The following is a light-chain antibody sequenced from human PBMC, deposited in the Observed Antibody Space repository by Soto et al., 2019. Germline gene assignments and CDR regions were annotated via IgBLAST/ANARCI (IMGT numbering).Light chain of an antibody. Sequence: QLVLTQSPSASASLGASVKVTCTLSSGHSSYAIAWHQQQPEKGPRYLMRINTDGSHSKGDGIPDRFSGSSSGAERYLTISRLQSEDEADYYCQTWGTDVVVFGGGTKLTVL. CDR3: QTWGTDVVV. J-gene: IGLJ2*01. CDR1: SGHSSYA. CDR2: INTDGSH. V-gene: IGLV4-69*01.